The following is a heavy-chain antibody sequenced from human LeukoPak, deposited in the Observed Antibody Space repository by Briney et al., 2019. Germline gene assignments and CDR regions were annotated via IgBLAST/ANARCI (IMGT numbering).Heavy chain of an antibody. D-gene: IGHD3-22*01. CDR1: GGSVSKSGFY. Sequence: SETLSLTCAVSGGSVSKSGFYWDWIRQPPGKELEWIGSILFTGTTYYTTSLKSRVLISLDTSKNQFSLTLNSVTAADTAVYYCATLVRIITAWGQGNLVTVSS. CDR2: ILFTGTT. J-gene: IGHJ5*02. CDR3: ATLVRIITA. V-gene: IGHV4-39*01.